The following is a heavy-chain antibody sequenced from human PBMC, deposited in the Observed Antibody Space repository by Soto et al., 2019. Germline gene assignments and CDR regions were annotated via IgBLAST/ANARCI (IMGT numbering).Heavy chain of an antibody. D-gene: IGHD5-12*01. V-gene: IGHV4-31*02. CDR2: IYYSGST. CDR3: AREPRGLKYYGMDG. CDR1: CGPCRRGRYY. Sequence: QALSMRKTGSCGPCRRGRYYLSGIAGHPGKGLEWIGYIYYSGSTYYNPSLKSRVTISVDTSKNQFSLKLSSVTAADTAVYYCAREPRGLKYYGMDGWGKAITRTSPQ. J-gene: IGHJ6*04.